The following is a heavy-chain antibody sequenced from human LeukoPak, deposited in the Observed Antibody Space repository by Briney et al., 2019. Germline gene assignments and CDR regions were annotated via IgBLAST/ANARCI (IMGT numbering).Heavy chain of an antibody. CDR2: INPLDPDT. V-gene: IGHV5-51*01. CDR1: GYSFSNYW. J-gene: IGHJ5*02. Sequence: GESLKISCKGSGYSFSNYWIGWVRPTPGKGLEWMGIINPLDPDTRYSPSFQGQVTISVDKSTSTAWLQWSSLEAPDTATYYCARHDLLPQCSSRNCPYGTWFDPWGQGTLVTVSS. D-gene: IGHD2-2*01. CDR3: ARHDLLPQCSSRNCPYGTWFDP.